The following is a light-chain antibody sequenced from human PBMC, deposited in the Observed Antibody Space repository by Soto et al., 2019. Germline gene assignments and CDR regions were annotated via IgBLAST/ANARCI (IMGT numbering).Light chain of an antibody. J-gene: IGLJ2*01. V-gene: IGLV4-69*01. CDR1: SGHSSYA. CDR3: QTWGSGTVV. CDR2: LNSDGSH. Sequence: QLVLTQSPSASASLGASVKLTCTLSSGHSSYAIAWHQQQPEKGPRYLMKLNSDGSHSKGDGIPDRFSGSSSGAERYLTIPSLQSEDEADYYWQTWGSGTVVFGGGTKLTVL.